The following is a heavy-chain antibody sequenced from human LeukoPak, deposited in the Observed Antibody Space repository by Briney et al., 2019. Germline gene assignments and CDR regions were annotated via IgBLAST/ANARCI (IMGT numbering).Heavy chain of an antibody. CDR2: IRNKAYGGTT. CDR3: TGSFGELTFFDY. Sequence: PGGSLRLSCIGSGFTFDDYTINWVRQAPGKGLQWVGFIRNKAYGGTTEYAASVKGRFTISRDDSKSIAYLQMNSLKTEDTAVYYCTGSFGELTFFDYWGQGTLVTVSS. D-gene: IGHD3-10*01. J-gene: IGHJ4*02. CDR1: GFTFDDYT. V-gene: IGHV3-49*04.